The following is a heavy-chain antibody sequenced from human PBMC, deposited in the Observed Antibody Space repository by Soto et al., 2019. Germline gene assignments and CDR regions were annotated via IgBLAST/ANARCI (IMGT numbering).Heavy chain of an antibody. CDR2: LSGSGTST. CDR3: AKATTNGGWFNPFDS. V-gene: IGHV3-23*01. CDR1: GFSFVNCA. J-gene: IGHJ4*02. Sequence: GGSLRLSCAASGFSFVNCAMNWFRQAPGKGLEWVSGLSGSGTSTYYAVSVKGRFTISRDNSRDTLFLQMNSLTADDTAVYYCAKATTNGGWFNPFDSWGQGALVTVSS. D-gene: IGHD6-19*01.